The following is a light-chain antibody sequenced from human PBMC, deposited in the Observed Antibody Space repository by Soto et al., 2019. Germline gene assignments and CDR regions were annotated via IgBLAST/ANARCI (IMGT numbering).Light chain of an antibody. J-gene: IGLJ2*01. CDR1: SGHSTYA. V-gene: IGLV4-69*01. Sequence: QLVLTQSPSASASLGASVKLTCTLSSGHSTYAIAWHQQQPEKGPRYLMKLSSDGSHSKGDGIPDRFSGSSSGAERYLTISSLQSEDEADYYWQTWGTGIVVFGGGTKLTVL. CDR3: QTWGTGIVV. CDR2: LSSDGSH.